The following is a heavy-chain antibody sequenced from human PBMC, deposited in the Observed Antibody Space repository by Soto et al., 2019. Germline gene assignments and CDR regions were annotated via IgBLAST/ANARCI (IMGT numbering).Heavy chain of an antibody. Sequence: PSETLSLTCTVSGGSIYTGGFYWSWIRQLPGKGLEWLGYIYYTGSTQYTPSLKSRLSISTDTSDNQFSLWLNSVTAADTAVYYCATSLVTSRARVDYWGQGTPVTVSS. CDR2: IYYTGST. V-gene: IGHV4-31*03. CDR3: ATSLVTSRARVDY. CDR1: GGSIYTGGFY. D-gene: IGHD1-26*01. J-gene: IGHJ4*02.